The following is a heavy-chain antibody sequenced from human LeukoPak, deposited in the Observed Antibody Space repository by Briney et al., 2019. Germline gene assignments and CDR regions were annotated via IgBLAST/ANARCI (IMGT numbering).Heavy chain of an antibody. CDR3: AKGRSIGTYYTFDH. V-gene: IGHV3-23*01. CDR2: ISGSGLMT. Sequence: GGSLRLSCAASGFTFSDYAMTWVRQAPGKGLEWVATISGSGLMTYYADSVKGRFTVSGDNSKNTLYLQMSSLTAADTAVYYCAKGRSIGTYYTFDHWGQGTLVTVSS. CDR1: GFTFSDYA. D-gene: IGHD1-26*01. J-gene: IGHJ4*02.